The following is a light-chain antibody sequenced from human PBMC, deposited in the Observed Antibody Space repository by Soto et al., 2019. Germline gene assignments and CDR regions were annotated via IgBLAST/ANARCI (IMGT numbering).Light chain of an antibody. CDR3: MEALQTPLT. J-gene: IGKJ3*01. CDR2: LGS. CDR1: QSLLHTNGYNY. V-gene: IGKV2-28*01. Sequence: DMVMTQSPLSLPVTPGEPASISCRSSQSLLHTNGYNYLDWYMQKRGQSPQXLIYLGSNRASGVPDRFSGSGSGTDFTLKISRVEAEDVGVYYCMEALQTPLTFGPGAKVDIK.